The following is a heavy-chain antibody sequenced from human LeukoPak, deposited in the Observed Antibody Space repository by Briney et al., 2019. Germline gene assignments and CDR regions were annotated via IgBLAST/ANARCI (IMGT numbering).Heavy chain of an antibody. D-gene: IGHD6-13*01. J-gene: IGHJ4*02. CDR3: AKAMRGYSSSSFDY. V-gene: IGHV3-53*01. Sequence: PGGSLRLSCAASGFTVSSNYMSWVRQAPGKGLEWVSVIYSGGSTYYADSVKGRFTISRDNSKNTLYLQMDSLRAEDTAVYYCAKAMRGYSSSSFDYWGQGTLVTVSS. CDR1: GFTVSSNY. CDR2: IYSGGST.